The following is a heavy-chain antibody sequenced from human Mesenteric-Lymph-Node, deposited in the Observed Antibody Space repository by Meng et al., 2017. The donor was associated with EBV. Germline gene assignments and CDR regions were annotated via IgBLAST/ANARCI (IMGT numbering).Heavy chain of an antibody. D-gene: IGHD6-19*01. CDR2: ISTSGSYI. J-gene: IGHJ4*02. V-gene: IGHV3-21*01. Sequence: EGQLVESGGGLVKPGVSLRLSCAASGFTFSSYSMNWVRQAPGKGLEWVSSISTSGSYIYYADSVKGRFTISRDNAKNSVYLQMNSLRVEDTAVYYCARVSGWYVWGQGTLVTVSS. CDR3: ARVSGWYV. CDR1: GFTFSSYS.